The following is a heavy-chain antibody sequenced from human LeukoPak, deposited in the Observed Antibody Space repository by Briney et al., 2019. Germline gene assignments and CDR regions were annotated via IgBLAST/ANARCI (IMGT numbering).Heavy chain of an antibody. CDR3: ARGRQDVTMIVVVMTAVSYYLDV. CDR2: MNPSGST. D-gene: IGHD3-22*01. Sequence: SETLSLTCAVYGGSFSGYYWTWIRQTPEKGLEWIGEMNPSGSTNYNPSLKSRVTISVDTSKNQFSLELSSVTAAETAVYYCARGRQDVTMIVVVMTAVSYYLDVWGKGTTVTVS. J-gene: IGHJ6*03. V-gene: IGHV4-34*01. CDR1: GGSFSGYY.